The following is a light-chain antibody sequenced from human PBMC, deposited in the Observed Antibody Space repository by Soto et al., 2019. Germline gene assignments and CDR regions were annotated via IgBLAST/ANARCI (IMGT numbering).Light chain of an antibody. V-gene: IGKV1-5*03. CDR2: KAS. J-gene: IGKJ1*01. CDR1: QTISSW. Sequence: DIQITQSPSTLSGSVGDRVTITCRASQTISSWLAWYQQKPGKAPKLLIYKASTLKSGVPSRFSGRGSGTEFTLTISSLQADDYATFYCQQYHTDWTFGQGTKVDIK. CDR3: QQYHTDWT.